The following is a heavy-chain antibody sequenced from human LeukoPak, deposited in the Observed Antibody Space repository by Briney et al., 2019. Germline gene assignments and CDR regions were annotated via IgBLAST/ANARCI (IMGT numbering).Heavy chain of an antibody. V-gene: IGHV3-23*01. CDR3: AKVVVEDGGNWDGDYYYGMDV. CDR1: GFPFSSCA. CDR2: ISWSGGST. Sequence: GGPLRLSCAASGFPFSSCAMSWVRHAPGKGVEWVSAISWSGGSTYYADSVKGRFTISRDNSKNTLYLQMNSLSAEDTAVYYCAKVVVEDGGNWDGDYYYGMDVWGQGTTVTVSS. D-gene: IGHD4-23*01. J-gene: IGHJ6*02.